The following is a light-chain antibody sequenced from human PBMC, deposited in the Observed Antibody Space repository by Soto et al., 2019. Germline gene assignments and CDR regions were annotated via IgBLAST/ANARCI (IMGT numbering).Light chain of an antibody. CDR2: GNN. Sequence: QSVLTQPPSASGTPGQRVAISCSGSSSNIGSNTVNWYQQRPGTAPKLLIYGNNQRPSGVPDRFSGSKSGTSASLAISGLQSEDEADYYCATWDDSLTAFYVFGTGTKVTVL. J-gene: IGLJ1*01. V-gene: IGLV1-44*01. CDR3: ATWDDSLTAFYV. CDR1: SSNIGSNT.